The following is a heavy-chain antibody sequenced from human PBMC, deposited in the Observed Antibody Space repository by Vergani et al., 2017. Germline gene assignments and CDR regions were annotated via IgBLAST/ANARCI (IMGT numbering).Heavy chain of an antibody. V-gene: IGHV1-69*13. D-gene: IGHD3-22*01. J-gene: IGHJ4*02. CDR1: GGTFSSSA. CDR3: ASPPRGYYYDSSGQESYYFDY. CDR2: IIPIFGTA. Sequence: QVQLVQSGAEVKKPGSSVKVSCKASGGTFSSSAISWVRQAPGQGLEWMGRIIPIFGTANYAQKFQGRVTITADESTSTAYMELSSLRSEDTAVYYCASPPRGYYYDSSGQESYYFDYWGQGTLVTVSS.